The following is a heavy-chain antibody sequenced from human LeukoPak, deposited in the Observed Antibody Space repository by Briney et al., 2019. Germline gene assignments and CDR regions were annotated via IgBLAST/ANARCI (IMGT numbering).Heavy chain of an antibody. Sequence: GGSLRLSCAASGIAVIGNYVSWVRQPPGKGLEWVSFISINTDTFYADSVRGRFTISRDSSKNTLFLQMNSLRDEDSAVYYCAIAQSWDELFDSWGQGTLVTLSS. CDR2: ISINTDT. D-gene: IGHD1-26*01. CDR3: AIAQSWDELFDS. CDR1: GIAVIGNY. V-gene: IGHV3-53*01. J-gene: IGHJ4*02.